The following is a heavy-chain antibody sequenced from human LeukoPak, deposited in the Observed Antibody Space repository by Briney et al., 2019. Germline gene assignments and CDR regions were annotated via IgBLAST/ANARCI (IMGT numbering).Heavy chain of an antibody. V-gene: IGHV3-30*02. D-gene: IGHD4-17*01. Sequence: GGSLRLSCAASGFTFSSYGMHWVRQAPGKGLEWVAFIRYDGSSKFYADSVKARFTISRDNAKNSLYLQMNSLRAEDTALYYCAKDMGFNYGDSPYGMDVWGQGTTVTVSS. CDR2: IRYDGSSK. J-gene: IGHJ6*02. CDR3: AKDMGFNYGDSPYGMDV. CDR1: GFTFSSYG.